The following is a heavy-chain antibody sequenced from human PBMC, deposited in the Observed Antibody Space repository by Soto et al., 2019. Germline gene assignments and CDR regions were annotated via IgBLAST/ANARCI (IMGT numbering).Heavy chain of an antibody. CDR3: ARVWGDSSGWDPRLYYYSMDV. V-gene: IGHV1-69*01. CDR2: IIPIFGTA. Sequence: QVQLVQSGAEVKKPGSSVKVSCKASGGTFSSYAISWVRQAPGQGLEWMGGIIPIFGTANYAQKFQGRVTITAAGSTSTDYMELRSLRSEDTAVYYCARVWGDSSGWDPRLYYYSMDVWGQGTTVTVSS. D-gene: IGHD6-19*01. J-gene: IGHJ6*02. CDR1: GGTFSSYA.